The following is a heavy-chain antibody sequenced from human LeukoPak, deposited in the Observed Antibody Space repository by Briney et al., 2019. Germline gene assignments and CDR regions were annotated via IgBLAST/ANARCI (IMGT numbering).Heavy chain of an antibody. D-gene: IGHD4-11*01. CDR1: GFTFSSYA. J-gene: IGHJ4*02. CDR2: IASGGGDI. CDR3: ARYAPPTTIVTRFFDY. V-gene: IGHV3-23*01. Sequence: PGGSLRLSCAASGFTFSSYAMSWVRQAPGKGLEWVSVIASGGGDIQYADSVKGRFTISRDNSKNTLYLQLNSLRAEDTAVYYCARYAPPTTIVTRFFDYWGQGTLVTVSS.